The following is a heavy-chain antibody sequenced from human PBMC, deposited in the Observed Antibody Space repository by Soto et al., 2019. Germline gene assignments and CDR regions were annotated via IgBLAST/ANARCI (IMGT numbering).Heavy chain of an antibody. CDR3: AKFFVAGTRGYFDS. V-gene: IGHV3-23*01. D-gene: IGHD6-19*01. CDR1: GFIFSSYA. CDR2: ISASGDNA. Sequence: CLRLSCTASGFIFSSYAMSWVRQAPGKGLEWVSAISASGDNAYYADSVKGRFTISRDRSKSLYLQMKSLRAEDTAIYYCAKFFVAGTRGYFDSWGQGTLVTVSS. J-gene: IGHJ4*02.